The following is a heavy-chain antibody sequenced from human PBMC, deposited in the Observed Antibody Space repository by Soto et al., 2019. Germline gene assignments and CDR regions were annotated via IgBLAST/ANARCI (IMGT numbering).Heavy chain of an antibody. Sequence: GASVKVSCKASGGTFSSYAIRWVRQAPGQGLEWMGGIIPIFGTANYAQKFRGRVTITADESTSTAYMELSSLRSEDTAGYYCARSLEKPPTYYXDYWGQGTLVTVSS. J-gene: IGHJ4*02. CDR2: IIPIFGTA. V-gene: IGHV1-69*13. CDR3: ARSLEKPPTYYXDY. CDR1: GGTFSSYA.